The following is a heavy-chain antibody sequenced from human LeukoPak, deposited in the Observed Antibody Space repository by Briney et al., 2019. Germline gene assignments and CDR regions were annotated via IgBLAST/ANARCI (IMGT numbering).Heavy chain of an antibody. CDR1: GFTFSSYW. J-gene: IGHJ4*02. V-gene: IGHV3-7*04. D-gene: IGHD3-3*01. CDR3: ARGITIFGVVIGH. Sequence: PGGSLRLSCAASGFTFSSYWMSWVRQAPGKGLEWVANIKPDGSEKYYVDSVKGRFTISRDNAKNSLYLQMNSLRAEDTAVYYCARGITIFGVVIGHWGQGTLVTVST. CDR2: IKPDGSEK.